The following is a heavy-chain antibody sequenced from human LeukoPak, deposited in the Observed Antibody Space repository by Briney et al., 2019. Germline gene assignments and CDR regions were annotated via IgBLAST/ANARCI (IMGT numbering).Heavy chain of an antibody. CDR2: MNPNSGNT. CDR1: GYTFTSYD. CDR3: ASRYCSSTSCRLNWFDP. J-gene: IGHJ5*02. D-gene: IGHD2-2*01. Sequence: ASVKVSCKASGYTFTSYDINWVRQATGQGLEWMGWMNPNSGNTGYAQKFQGRVTMARNTSISTAYMELSSLRSEDTAVYYCASRYCSSTSCRLNWFDPWGQGTLVTVSS. V-gene: IGHV1-8*01.